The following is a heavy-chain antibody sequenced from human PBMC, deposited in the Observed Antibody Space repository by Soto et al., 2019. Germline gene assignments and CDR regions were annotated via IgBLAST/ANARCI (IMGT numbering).Heavy chain of an antibody. CDR3: ARALTGGKGGFDY. Sequence: GGSLRLSCAASGFTFSDHYMDWVRQAPGKGLEWVGRSRNKTKSYTTEYAASVKGRFTISRDDSKNSVYLQMNSLKTEDTAVYYCARALTGGKGGFDYWGQGTLVTVSS. CDR2: SRNKTKSYTT. D-gene: IGHD2-8*02. J-gene: IGHJ4*02. CDR1: GFTFSDHY. V-gene: IGHV3-72*01.